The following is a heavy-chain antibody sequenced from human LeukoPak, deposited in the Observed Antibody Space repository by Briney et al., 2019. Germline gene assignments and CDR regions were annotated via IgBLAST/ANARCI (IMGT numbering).Heavy chain of an antibody. J-gene: IGHJ4*02. V-gene: IGHV4-39*01. D-gene: IGHD1-7*01. CDR1: GGSISSSYYY. Sequence: SETLSLTCTVSGGSISSSYYYWGWIRQPPGKGLEWIGNIYYSGSTYYNPSLKSRVTISVDTSKNQFSLKPSSVTAADTAVYYCVTRNWNYGHFDYWGQGTLVTVSS. CDR3: VTRNWNYGHFDY. CDR2: IYYSGST.